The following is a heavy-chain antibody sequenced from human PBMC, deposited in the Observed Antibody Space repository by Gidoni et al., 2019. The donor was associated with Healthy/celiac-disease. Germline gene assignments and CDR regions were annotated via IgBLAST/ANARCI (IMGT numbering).Heavy chain of an antibody. CDR1: GGSISSSSYY. CDR2: IYYSGGT. V-gene: IGHV4-39*01. D-gene: IGHD3-16*01. Sequence: QLQLQESGPGLVKPSETLSLTCTVSGGSISSSSYYWGWIRQPPGKGLEWIGSIYYSGGTYYNPALKSRVTISVDTSKNQFSLKLSSVTAADTAVYYCARHLHYVGNAFDIWGQGTMVTVSS. CDR3: ARHLHYVGNAFDI. J-gene: IGHJ3*02.